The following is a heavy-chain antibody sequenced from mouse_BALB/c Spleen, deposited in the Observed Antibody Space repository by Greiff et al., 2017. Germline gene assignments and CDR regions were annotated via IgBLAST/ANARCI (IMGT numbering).Heavy chain of an antibody. CDR3: ARSAYYGLYWYIDV. J-gene: IGHJ1*01. CDR1: GFNIKDTF. Sequence: VQLQQSGAELVKPGASVKLSCTASGFNIKDTFMHWVKQRPEQGLEWIGRIDPANGKTKYDPKFQGKATITADTSSNTAYLQLSSLTSEDTAVYYCARSAYYGLYWYIDVWGAGTTVTVSS. V-gene: IGHV14-3*02. CDR2: IDPANGKT. D-gene: IGHD1-2*01.